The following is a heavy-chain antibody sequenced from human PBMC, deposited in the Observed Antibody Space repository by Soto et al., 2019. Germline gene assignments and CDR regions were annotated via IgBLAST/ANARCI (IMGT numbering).Heavy chain of an antibody. J-gene: IGHJ4*02. CDR1: GFTFSDYA. CDR2: IRSEAYGGTT. V-gene: IGHV3-49*04. CDR3: TDSSFDY. Sequence: PGGSLRLSCTASGFTFSDYAMTWVRRAPGKGLEWVGFIRSEAYGGTTEYAASVKGRFTISRDDSKSIAYLQMNSVKIEDTAVYYCTDSSFDYWGQGTLVTVSS.